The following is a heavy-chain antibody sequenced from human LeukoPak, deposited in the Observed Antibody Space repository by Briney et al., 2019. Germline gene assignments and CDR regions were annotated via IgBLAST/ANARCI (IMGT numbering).Heavy chain of an antibody. CDR1: GYSISSGYY. J-gene: IGHJ4*02. V-gene: IGHV4-38-2*02. D-gene: IGHD6-19*01. Sequence: SETLSLTCTVSGYSISSGYYWGWVRQPPGKGLEWIGSIYHSGSTYYNPSLKSRVTISVDTSKNQFSLKLSSVTAADTAVYYCARDRPGEYSSGWSPIDYWGQGTLVTVSS. CDR2: IYHSGST. CDR3: ARDRPGEYSSGWSPIDY.